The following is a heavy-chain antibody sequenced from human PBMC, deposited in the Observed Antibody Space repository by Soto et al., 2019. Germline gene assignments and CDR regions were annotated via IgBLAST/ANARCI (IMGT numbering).Heavy chain of an antibody. CDR1: GFTFSSYG. Sequence: LGGSLRLSCAASGFTFSSYGMHWVRQAPGKGLEWVAVISYDGSNKYYADSVKGRFTISRDNSKNTLYLQMNSLRAEDTAVYYCAKGLVVAAIGFDYWGQGTLVTVSS. CDR2: ISYDGSNK. V-gene: IGHV3-30*18. D-gene: IGHD2-15*01. CDR3: AKGLVVAAIGFDY. J-gene: IGHJ4*02.